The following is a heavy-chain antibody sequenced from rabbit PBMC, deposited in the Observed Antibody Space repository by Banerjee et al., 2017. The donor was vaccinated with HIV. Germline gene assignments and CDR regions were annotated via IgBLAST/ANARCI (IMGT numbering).Heavy chain of an antibody. V-gene: IGHV1S47*01. CDR2: IYNGDGST. J-gene: IGHJ4*01. Sequence: QEQLEESGGGLVQPEGSLTLTCKASGFDFSSNAMCWVRQAPGKGPEWIACIYNGDGSTYYASWVNGRFTISKTSWTTVTLQMTSLTAADTATYFCARTAGYTDNGYFYFNLWGPGTLVTVS. CDR1: GFDFSSNA. D-gene: IGHD8-1*01. CDR3: ARTAGYTDNGYFYFNL.